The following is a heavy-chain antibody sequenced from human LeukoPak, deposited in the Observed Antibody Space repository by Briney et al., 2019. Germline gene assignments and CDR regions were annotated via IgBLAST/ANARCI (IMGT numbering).Heavy chain of an antibody. D-gene: IGHD3-22*01. CDR3: ARTAGDSSGYYHDY. Sequence: GGSLRLSCAASGFTVSSNYMSWVRQAPGKELEWVSVTYSGGSTYYADSVKGRFTISRDNSKNTLYLQMNSLRAEDTAVYYCARTAGDSSGYYHDYWGQGTLVTVSS. CDR1: GFTVSSNY. J-gene: IGHJ4*02. CDR2: TYSGGST. V-gene: IGHV3-53*05.